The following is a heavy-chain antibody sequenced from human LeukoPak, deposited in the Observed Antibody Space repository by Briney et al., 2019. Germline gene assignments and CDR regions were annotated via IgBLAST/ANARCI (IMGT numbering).Heavy chain of an antibody. J-gene: IGHJ4*02. V-gene: IGHV3-7*03. CDR3: GRVSESLVNGGVSWSFDN. CDR2: IKQDGSGK. CDR1: GFTFSSYW. Sequence: GGSLRLSCAASGFTFSSYWMSWVRQAPGKGLGWVANIKQDGSGKYYVDSVKGRFTISRDNAKNSLYLQMNSLRAEDTAVYYCGRVSESLVNGGVSWSFDNWGQGTLVTVSS. D-gene: IGHD2-15*01.